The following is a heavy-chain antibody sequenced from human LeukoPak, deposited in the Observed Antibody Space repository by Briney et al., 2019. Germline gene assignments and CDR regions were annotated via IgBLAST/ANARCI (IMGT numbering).Heavy chain of an antibody. Sequence: GGSLRLSCAASGFTLRSYDMSWVRQAPGKGLEWVAATSGSGVNSYYADSVRGRFTISRDNSQNTLYLQMNSLRAEDTAVYYCGKGLYGSGSYYRDYYYYGMDVWGQGTTVTVSS. D-gene: IGHD3-10*01. V-gene: IGHV3-23*01. CDR2: TSGSGVNS. J-gene: IGHJ6*02. CDR1: GFTLRSYD. CDR3: GKGLYGSGSYYRDYYYYGMDV.